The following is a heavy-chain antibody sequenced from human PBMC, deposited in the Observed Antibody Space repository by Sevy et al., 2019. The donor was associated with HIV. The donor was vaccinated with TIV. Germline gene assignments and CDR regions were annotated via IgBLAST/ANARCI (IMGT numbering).Heavy chain of an antibody. Sequence: SETLSLTCTVSGGSISSSSYYWGWIRQPPGKGLEWIGSIYYSGSTYYNPSLKSLVTISVDTSKNQFSLKLSSVTAADTAVYYCARQGRLDIVATITAFDIWGQGTMVTVSS. CDR3: ARQGRLDIVATITAFDI. D-gene: IGHD5-12*01. CDR1: GGSISSSSYY. J-gene: IGHJ3*02. CDR2: IYYSGST. V-gene: IGHV4-39*01.